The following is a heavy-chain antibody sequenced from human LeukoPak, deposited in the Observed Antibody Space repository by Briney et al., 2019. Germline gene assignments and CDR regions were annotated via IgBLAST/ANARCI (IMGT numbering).Heavy chain of an antibody. CDR3: ARGRSSVGLVAAPFDP. Sequence: PSETLSLTCTVSGGSISSGGYYWSWIRQHPGKGLEWIGYIYYSGNTNYNPSLKSRVTISVDTSKNQFSLKLSSVTAADTAVYYCARGRSSVGLVAAPFDPWGQGTLVTVSS. CDR2: IYYSGNT. J-gene: IGHJ5*02. D-gene: IGHD2-2*01. V-gene: IGHV4-31*03. CDR1: GGSISSGGYY.